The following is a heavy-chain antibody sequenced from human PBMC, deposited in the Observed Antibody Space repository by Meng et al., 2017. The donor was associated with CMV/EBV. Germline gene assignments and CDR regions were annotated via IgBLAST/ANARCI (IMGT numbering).Heavy chain of an antibody. CDR1: GFTFSSYS. D-gene: IGHD6-6*01. CDR3: ARLPIIAARLNSVWFDP. Sequence: GESLKISCAASGFTFSSYSMNWVRQAPGKGLEWVSSISSSSSYIYYADSVKGRFTISRDNAKNSLYLQMNSLRAEDTAVYYCARLPIIAARLNSVWFDPWGQGTLVTVSS. CDR2: ISSSSSYI. V-gene: IGHV3-21*01. J-gene: IGHJ5*02.